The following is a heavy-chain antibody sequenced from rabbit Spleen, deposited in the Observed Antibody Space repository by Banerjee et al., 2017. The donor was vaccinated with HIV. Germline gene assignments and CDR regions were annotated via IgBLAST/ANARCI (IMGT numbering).Heavy chain of an antibody. CDR3: ARDWGYADYDYPSFWGL. CDR1: GFSFGDRDV. Sequence: QEQLVESGGGLVQPEGSLTLTCTASGFSFGDRDVMCWVRQAPGKGLEWIACIYAGSSGGTYYATWAKGRFTISKTSSSTVDLKMTSLTAADTATYFCARDWGYADYDYPSFWGLWGPGTLVTVS. D-gene: IGHD4-2*01. V-gene: IGHV1S45*01. CDR2: IYAGSSGGT. J-gene: IGHJ4*01.